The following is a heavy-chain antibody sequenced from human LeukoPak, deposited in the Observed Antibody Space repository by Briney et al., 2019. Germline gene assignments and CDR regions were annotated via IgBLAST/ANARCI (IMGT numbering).Heavy chain of an antibody. CDR2: IYYSGST. Sequence: PSETLSLTCTVSGGSISSSSYYWGWIRQPPGKGLEWIGSIYYSGSTYYNPSLKSRVTISVDASKNQFSLKLSSVTAADTAVYYCARHEVFGWELKGMYDYWGQGTLVTVSS. D-gene: IGHD1-26*01. V-gene: IGHV4-39*01. CDR3: ARHEVFGWELKGMYDY. J-gene: IGHJ4*02. CDR1: GGSISSSSYY.